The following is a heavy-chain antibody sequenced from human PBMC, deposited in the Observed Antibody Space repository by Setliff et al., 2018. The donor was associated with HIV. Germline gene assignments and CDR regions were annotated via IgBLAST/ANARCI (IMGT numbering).Heavy chain of an antibody. D-gene: IGHD3-10*01. J-gene: IGHJ4*02. CDR3: ARGYYNSGNYFEY. CDR2: INAGNGNI. V-gene: IGHV1-3*01. Sequence: GASVKVSCKASGYTFTSYAMHWVRQAPGQRLEWMGWINAGNGNIRYSQKFQGRVTLTRDTSASTVYLDLSSLRSEDTAMYYCARGYYNSGNYFEYWGQGTLVTVSS. CDR1: GYTFTSYA.